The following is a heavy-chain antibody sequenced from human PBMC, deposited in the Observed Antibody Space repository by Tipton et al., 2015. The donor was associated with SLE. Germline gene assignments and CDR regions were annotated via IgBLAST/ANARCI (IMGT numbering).Heavy chain of an antibody. CDR3: ARAGGSGGSCAY. V-gene: IGHV1-18*01. Sequence: QSGAEVKKPGASVKVSCKASGYTFSNYGITWVRQAPGQGLEWMGWISAYNGNTNYGHGRVTLTTDTSTSTAYTELWSLTPDDTAVYYCARAGGSGGSCAYWGQGTLVTVSS. CDR2: ISAYNGNT. J-gene: IGHJ4*02. D-gene: IGHD2-15*01. CDR1: GYTFSNYG.